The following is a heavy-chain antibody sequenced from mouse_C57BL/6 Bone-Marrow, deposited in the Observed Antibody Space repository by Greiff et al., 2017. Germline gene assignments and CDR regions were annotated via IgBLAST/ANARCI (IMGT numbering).Heavy chain of an antibody. J-gene: IGHJ4*01. CDR3: YSNYYAMDY. Sequence: VQLQESGAELVKPGASVKLSCKASGYTFTSYWMHWVKQRPGQGLEWIGMIHPNSGSTNYNEKFKSKATLTVDKSSSTAYMQLSSLTSEDSAVYYCYSNYYAMDYWGQGTSVTVSS. V-gene: IGHV1-64*01. CDR2: IHPNSGST. CDR1: GYTFTSYW. D-gene: IGHD2-5*01.